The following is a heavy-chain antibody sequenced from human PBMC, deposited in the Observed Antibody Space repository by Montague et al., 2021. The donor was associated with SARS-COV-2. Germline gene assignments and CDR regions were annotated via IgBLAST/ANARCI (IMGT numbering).Heavy chain of an antibody. J-gene: IGHJ4*02. CDR1: GVSISSGSYY. CDR2: VYHTGXT. D-gene: IGHD3-22*01. Sequence: SETLSLTCSVSGVSISSGSYYWSWVRQPPGKGLEWFGYVYHTGXTXYXXXXKXRVTLSIDTSKNQFSLNLTSVTAADTAVYYCVREKYYFDDSGSKWGQGTLVA. CDR3: VREKYYFDDSGSK. V-gene: IGHV4-61*01.